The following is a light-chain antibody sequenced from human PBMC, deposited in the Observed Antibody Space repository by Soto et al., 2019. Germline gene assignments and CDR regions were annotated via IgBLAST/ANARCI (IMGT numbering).Light chain of an antibody. CDR2: GAS. CDR1: QSVSSN. J-gene: IGKJ1*01. Sequence: EIVMTQSPATLSVSPGERATLSCRASQSVSSNLAWYQQKPGQAPRLLIYGASTRATGIPARFSGSGSGTEFTLTINSVQSEDFAVYYCQEYNNWWTFGQGTKVEIK. V-gene: IGKV3-15*01. CDR3: QEYNNWWT.